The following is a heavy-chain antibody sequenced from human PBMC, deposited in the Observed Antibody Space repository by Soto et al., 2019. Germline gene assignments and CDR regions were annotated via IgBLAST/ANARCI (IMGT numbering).Heavy chain of an antibody. J-gene: IGHJ6*02. CDR3: AKGFGGPYDSSGYYYVVPADYYYGMDV. V-gene: IGHV3-23*01. CDR2: ISGSGGST. CDR1: GFTFSSYA. Sequence: LRLSCAACGFTFSSYAMSWVRQAPGKGLEWVSAISGSGGSTYYADSVKGRFTISRDNSKNTLYLQMNSLRAEDTAVYYCAKGFGGPYDSSGYYYVVPADYYYGMDVWGQGTTVTVSS. D-gene: IGHD3-22*01.